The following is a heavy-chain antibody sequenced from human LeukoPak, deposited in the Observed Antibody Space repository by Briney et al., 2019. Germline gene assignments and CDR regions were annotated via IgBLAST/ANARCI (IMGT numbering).Heavy chain of an antibody. CDR2: LYSDGNT. V-gene: IGHV3-53*01. CDR1: GFTFSSYS. CDR3: ARGVEPLAANTLAY. J-gene: IGHJ4*02. D-gene: IGHD1-14*01. Sequence: GGSLRLSCAAPGFTFSSYSMNWVRQAPGKGLEWVSVLYSDGNTKYADSVQGRFTISRDNSKNTLYLEMNSLSPDDTAVYYCARGVEPLAANTLAYWGQGTLVTVSS.